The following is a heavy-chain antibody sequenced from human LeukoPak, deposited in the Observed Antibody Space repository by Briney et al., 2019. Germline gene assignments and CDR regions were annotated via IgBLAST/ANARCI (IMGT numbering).Heavy chain of an antibody. Sequence: SETLSLTCTVSGGSISSSDYYWGWIRQPPGKGLEWIGSIHYRGSTYYNPSLKSRVTISVDTSKNQFSLKLSSVTAADTAVYYCARGRPPYYYDSSGYYCDYWGQGTLVTVSS. CDR2: IHYRGST. CDR3: ARGRPPYYYDSSGYYCDY. J-gene: IGHJ4*02. V-gene: IGHV4-39*07. CDR1: GGSISSSDYY. D-gene: IGHD3-22*01.